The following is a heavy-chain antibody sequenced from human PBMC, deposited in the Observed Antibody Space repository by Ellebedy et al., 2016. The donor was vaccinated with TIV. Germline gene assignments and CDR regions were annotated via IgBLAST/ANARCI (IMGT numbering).Heavy chain of an antibody. CDR2: INPNSGGT. CDR1: GYTFTGYY. J-gene: IGHJ6*02. D-gene: IGHD3-22*01. Sequence: ASVKVSXKASGYTFTGYYMHWVRQAPGQGLEWMGWINPNSGGTNYAQKFQGRVTMTRDTSISTAYMELSRLRSDDTAVYYCARAYDSSGAPGYYYYYGMDVWGQGTTATVSS. CDR3: ARAYDSSGAPGYYYYYGMDV. V-gene: IGHV1-2*02.